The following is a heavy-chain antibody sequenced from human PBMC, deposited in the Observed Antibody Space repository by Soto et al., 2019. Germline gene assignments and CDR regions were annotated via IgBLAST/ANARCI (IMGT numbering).Heavy chain of an antibody. D-gene: IGHD5-18*01. CDR2: SHQSGNT. V-gene: IGHV4-4*02. Sequence: QVQLQESGPGLVKPSGTLSLTCAVSGVSIGSHDWWTWVRQPPGKGLEWIGESHQSGNTNYNSSLESLVTISLDKSKKHFTLQMSSVTVADTAVYYWATRDTGRGYWGQGTLVTVSS. CDR3: ATRDTGRGY. CDR1: GVSIGSHDW. J-gene: IGHJ4*02.